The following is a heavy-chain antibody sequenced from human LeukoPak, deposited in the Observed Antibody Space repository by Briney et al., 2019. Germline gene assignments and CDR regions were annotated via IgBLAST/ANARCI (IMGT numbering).Heavy chain of an antibody. V-gene: IGHV1-8*01. D-gene: IGHD3-9*01. Sequence: ASVKVSCKASGYTFTSYDINWVRQATGQGLEWMGWMNPNSGNTGYAQKFQGRVTMTRNNSISTAYMELSSLRSEDTAVYYGARGRGRYFDWHDYWGQGTLVTVSS. CDR3: ARGRGRYFDWHDY. CDR1: GYTFTSYD. CDR2: MNPNSGNT. J-gene: IGHJ4*02.